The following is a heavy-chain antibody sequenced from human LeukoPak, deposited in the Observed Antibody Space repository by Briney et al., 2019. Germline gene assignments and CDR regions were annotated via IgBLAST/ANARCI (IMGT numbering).Heavy chain of an antibody. J-gene: IGHJ4*02. CDR3: ARRVVTTSCFDY. CDR2: INHSGST. D-gene: IGHD2-21*02. V-gene: IGHV4-34*01. Sequence: PSETLSLTCAVYGGSFSGYYWSWIRQPPGKGLEWIGEINHSGSTNYNPSLKSRVTISVDTSKNRFSLKLSSVTAADTAVYYCARRVVTTSCFDYWGQGTLVTVSS. CDR1: GGSFSGYY.